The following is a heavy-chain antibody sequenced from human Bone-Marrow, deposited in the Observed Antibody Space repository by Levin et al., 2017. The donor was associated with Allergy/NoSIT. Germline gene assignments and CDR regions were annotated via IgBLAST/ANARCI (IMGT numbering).Heavy chain of an antibody. J-gene: IGHJ4*02. D-gene: IGHD2-2*01. CDR1: EGTFRNYA. V-gene: IGHV1-69*13. CDR2: FVPIFKTA. Sequence: EASVKVSCKAPEGTFRNYAITWVRQAPGQGLEWLGRFVPIFKTANYAEKFHGRLIITADDSTTTAYMELTSLTFEDTALYYCARFPCGSSTCYPQFDSWGQGTRVTVS. CDR3: ARFPCGSSTCYPQFDS.